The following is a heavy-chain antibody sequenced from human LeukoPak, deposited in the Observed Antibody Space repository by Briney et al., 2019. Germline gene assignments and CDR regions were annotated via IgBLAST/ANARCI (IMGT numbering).Heavy chain of an antibody. CDR3: TRPGEFPV. CDR1: GYSFSYYW. J-gene: IGHJ4*02. V-gene: IGHV5-51*01. Sequence: GESLKISCQGSGYSFSYYWIGWVRQMPGKGLEYMGIIFPHDSDTRYSPSFQGQVTFSADKSINTAYLQWNNLKISDTAMYYCTRPGEFPVWGQGTLVTVSS. CDR2: IFPHDSDT. D-gene: IGHD1-14*01.